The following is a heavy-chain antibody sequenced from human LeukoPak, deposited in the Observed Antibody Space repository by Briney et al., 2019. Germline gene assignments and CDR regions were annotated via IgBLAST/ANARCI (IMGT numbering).Heavy chain of an antibody. CDR1: GGSISSSSYY. Sequence: SETLSLTCTVSGGSISSSSYYWGWIRQPPGKGLEWIGSIYYGGSTYYNPSLKSRVTISVDTSKNQFSLKLSSVTAADTAVYYCARATHSSSWYFPIWFDPWGQGTLVTVSS. CDR3: ARATHSSSWYFPIWFDP. J-gene: IGHJ5*02. D-gene: IGHD6-13*01. V-gene: IGHV4-39*07. CDR2: IYYGGST.